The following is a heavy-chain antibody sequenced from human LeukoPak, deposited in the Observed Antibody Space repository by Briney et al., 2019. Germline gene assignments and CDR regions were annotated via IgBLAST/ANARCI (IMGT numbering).Heavy chain of an antibody. V-gene: IGHV3-23*01. CDR2: ISGSGGST. J-gene: IGHJ2*01. Sequence: GGSLRLSCAASGFTFSSYAMSWVRQAPGKGLEWVSAISGSGGSTYYADSVKGRFTISRDNSKNTLYLQMNSLRAEDTAVYFCARTNLYRSGHWNFDLWGRGTLVTVSS. D-gene: IGHD6-25*01. CDR3: ARTNLYRSGHWNFDL. CDR1: GFTFSSYA.